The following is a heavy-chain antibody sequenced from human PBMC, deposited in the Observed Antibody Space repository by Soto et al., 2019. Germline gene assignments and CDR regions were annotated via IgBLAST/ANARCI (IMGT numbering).Heavy chain of an antibody. V-gene: IGHV1-69*13. J-gene: IGHJ3*02. CDR2: IIPIFGTA. D-gene: IGHD5-18*01. CDR3: ARGVYSYGYAFDI. Sequence: SVKVSCKASGGTFSSYAISWVRQAPGQGLEWMGGIIPIFGTANYAQKFQGRVTITADESTSTAYMELSSLRSEDTAVYYCARGVYSYGYAFDIWGQGTMVTVSS. CDR1: GGTFSSYA.